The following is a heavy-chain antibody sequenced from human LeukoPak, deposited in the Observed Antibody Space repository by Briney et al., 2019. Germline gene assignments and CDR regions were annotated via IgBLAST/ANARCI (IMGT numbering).Heavy chain of an antibody. CDR1: GFTFSSFE. J-gene: IGHJ4*02. V-gene: IGHV3-48*03. CDR2: ISSSGSTK. CDR3: ARGGFSYGSRVDY. D-gene: IGHD5-18*01. Sequence: HPGGSLRLSCAASGFTFSSFEMNWVRQAPGKGLEWVSYISSSGSTKYYVDSVKGRFTISRDSAKNSLYLQMNSLRAEDTAVYYCARGGFSYGSRVDYWGQGTLVTDSS.